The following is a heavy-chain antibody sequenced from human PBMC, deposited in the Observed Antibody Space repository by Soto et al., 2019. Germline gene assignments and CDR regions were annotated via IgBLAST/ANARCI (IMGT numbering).Heavy chain of an antibody. D-gene: IGHD3-10*01. J-gene: IGHJ4*02. V-gene: IGHV1-2*02. CDR1: GSTFSDYY. CDR3: ARWSSRFRGAQIGPFDF. Sequence: ASVKVSCKPSGSTFSDYYIHWVRQAPGQGLEWLGCINPNSGGTNYAQKLQGRVTMTRDTSISTAYMELSTLRSDDTAVYSCARWSSRFRGAQIGPFDFWGQGTLVTVSS. CDR2: INPNSGGT.